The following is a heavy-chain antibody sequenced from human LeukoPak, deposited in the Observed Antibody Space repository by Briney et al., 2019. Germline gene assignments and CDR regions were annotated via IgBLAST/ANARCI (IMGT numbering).Heavy chain of an antibody. Sequence: SETLSLTCTVSGYSISSGYYWGWIRQPAGKGLEWIGRIYTSGSTNYNPSLKSRVTISVDTSKNQFSLKLSSVTAADTAVYYCATRARGSYYGMDVWGQGTTVTVSS. J-gene: IGHJ6*02. CDR3: ATRARGSYYGMDV. V-gene: IGHV4-61*02. CDR2: IYTSGST. CDR1: GYSISSGYY. D-gene: IGHD1-26*01.